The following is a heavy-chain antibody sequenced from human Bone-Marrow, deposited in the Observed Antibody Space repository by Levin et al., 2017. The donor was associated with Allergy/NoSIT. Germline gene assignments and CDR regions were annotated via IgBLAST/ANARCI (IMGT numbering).Heavy chain of an antibody. V-gene: IGHV3-23*01. CDR1: GFTFSNYA. CDR2: ISGSGDYT. D-gene: IGHD6-13*01. CDR3: AKDPSYSSTWNAWFDP. J-gene: IGHJ5*02. Sequence: ASVKVSCAASGFTFSNYAMTWVRQAPGKGLEWVSTISGSGDYTYYAGSVKGRFTISRDNSKNTLYLQMNSLRVGDTAVYYCAKDPSYSSTWNAWFDPWGQGTLVTVSS.